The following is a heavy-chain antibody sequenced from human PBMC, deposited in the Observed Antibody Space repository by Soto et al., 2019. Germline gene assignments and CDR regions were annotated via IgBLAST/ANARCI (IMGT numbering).Heavy chain of an antibody. Sequence: SVKGSCKASGGTFSSYAISWVRQAPGQGLEWMGGIIPIFGTANYAQKFQGRVTITADESTSTAYMELSSLRSEDTAVYYCAREGEQWLPFDYWGQGTLVTVSS. CDR3: AREGEQWLPFDY. V-gene: IGHV1-69*13. CDR1: GGTFSSYA. D-gene: IGHD6-19*01. CDR2: IIPIFGTA. J-gene: IGHJ4*02.